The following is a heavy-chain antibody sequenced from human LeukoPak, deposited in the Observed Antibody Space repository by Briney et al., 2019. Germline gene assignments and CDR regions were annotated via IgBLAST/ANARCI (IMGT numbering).Heavy chain of an antibody. CDR3: ARQTGADYDILTGYPVFDY. Sequence: PSETLSLTCAVSGGSISSGGYSWSWIRQPPGKGLEWIGYIYHSGSTYHNPSLKSRVTISVDTSKNQFSLKLSSVTATDTAVYYCARQTGADYDILTGYPVFDYWGQGTLVTVSS. J-gene: IGHJ4*02. V-gene: IGHV4-30-2*01. CDR2: IYHSGST. CDR1: GGSISSGGYS. D-gene: IGHD3-9*01.